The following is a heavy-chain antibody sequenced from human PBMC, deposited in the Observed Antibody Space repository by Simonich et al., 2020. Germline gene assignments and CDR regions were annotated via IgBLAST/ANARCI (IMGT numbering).Heavy chain of an antibody. CDR2: ISAYNGHT. Sequence: QVQLVQSGAEVKKPGASVKVSCKASGYTFTRYGISWVRQAPGQGIEWMGWISAYNGHTNYAQKLQGRVTITTDTSTGTAYMERRSLRSDDTAVYYCARASRGTWWYYYFDYWGQGTLVTVSS. J-gene: IGHJ4*02. V-gene: IGHV1-18*01. CDR1: GYTFTRYG. D-gene: IGHD2-15*01. CDR3: ARASRGTWWYYYFDY.